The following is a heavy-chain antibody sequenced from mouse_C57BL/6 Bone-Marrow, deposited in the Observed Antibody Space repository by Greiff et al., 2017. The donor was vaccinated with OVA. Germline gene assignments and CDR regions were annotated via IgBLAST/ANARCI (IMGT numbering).Heavy chain of an antibody. CDR1: GYTFTSYD. CDR3: ARNYYGSRVPFAY. J-gene: IGHJ3*01. V-gene: IGHV1-85*01. CDR2: IYPRDGST. Sequence: VKLMESGPELVKPGASVKLSCKASGYTFTSYDINWVKQRPGQGLEWIGWIYPRDGSTKYNEKFKGKATLTVDTSSSTAYMELHSLTSEDSAVYFCARNYYGSRVPFAYWGQGTLVTVSA. D-gene: IGHD1-1*01.